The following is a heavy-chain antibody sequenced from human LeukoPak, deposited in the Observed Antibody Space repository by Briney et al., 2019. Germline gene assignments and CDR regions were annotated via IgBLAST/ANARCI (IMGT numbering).Heavy chain of an antibody. J-gene: IGHJ4*02. CDR2: ISYDGSNK. CDR1: GFTFSSYG. CDR3: AKWGYGYGLPDY. D-gene: IGHD5-18*01. Sequence: GGSLRLSCAASGFTFSSYGMHWVRQAPGKGLEWVAVISYDGSNKYYADSVKGRFTISRDNSKNTLYLQMNSLRAEDTAVYYCAKWGYGYGLPDYWGQGTLVTVSS. V-gene: IGHV3-30*18.